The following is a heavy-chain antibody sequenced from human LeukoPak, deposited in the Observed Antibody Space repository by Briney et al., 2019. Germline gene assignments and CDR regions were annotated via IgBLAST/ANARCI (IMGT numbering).Heavy chain of an antibody. D-gene: IGHD3-10*01. CDR2: IIPIFGTA. V-gene: IGHV1-69*13. Sequence: ASVKVSCKASGYTFTHHGISWVRQAPGQGLEWMGGIIPIFGTANYAQKFQGRVTITADESTSTAYMELSSLRSEDMAVYYCAREQSAATRYYSLAYYFDYWGQGTLVTVSS. CDR1: GYTFTHHG. J-gene: IGHJ4*02. CDR3: AREQSAATRYYSLAYYFDY.